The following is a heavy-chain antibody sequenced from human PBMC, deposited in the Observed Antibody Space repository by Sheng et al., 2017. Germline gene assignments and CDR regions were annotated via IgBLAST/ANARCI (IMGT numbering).Heavy chain of an antibody. CDR3: AKDDGSGWLDV. J-gene: IGHJ6*02. CDR1: GFTFDDYA. Sequence: EVQLVESGGGLVQPGRSLRLSCAVSGFTFDDYAMHWVHQAPGKGLEWVSSISWDSDNIAYAASVKGRFIISRDNAKNSLYLQMNGLRPDDIGLYFCAKDDGSGWLDVWGQGTAVTVSS. D-gene: IGHD6-19*01. V-gene: IGHV3-9*03. CDR2: ISWDSDNI.